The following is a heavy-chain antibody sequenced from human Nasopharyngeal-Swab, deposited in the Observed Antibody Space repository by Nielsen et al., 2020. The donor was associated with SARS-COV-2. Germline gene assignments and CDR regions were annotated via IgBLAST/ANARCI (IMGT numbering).Heavy chain of an antibody. CDR1: GYTFTSYY. D-gene: IGHD3-3*01. V-gene: IGHV1-46*01. CDR3: ARGSLRFLEWSYYYYYMDV. CDR2: INPSGGST. J-gene: IGHJ6*03. Sequence: ASVKVSCKASGYTFTSYYMHWVRQAPGQGLEWMGIINPSGGSTSYAQKFQGRVTMTRDTFTSTVYMELSSLRSEDTAVYYCARGSLRFLEWSYYYYYMDVWGKGTTVTVSS.